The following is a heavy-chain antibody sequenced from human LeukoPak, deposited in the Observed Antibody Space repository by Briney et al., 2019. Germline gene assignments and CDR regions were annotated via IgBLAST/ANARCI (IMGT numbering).Heavy chain of an antibody. J-gene: IGHJ4*02. CDR2: ISAYNGNT. V-gene: IGHV1-18*01. D-gene: IGHD6-19*01. Sequence: ASVKVSCKASGYTFTSYGISWVRQAPGQGLEWMGWISAYNGNTNYAQKLQGRVTMTTDTSTSTAYMELRSLRSDDTAVYYCATEMPHSSGWSGFDYWGQGTLVTVSS. CDR3: ATEMPHSSGWSGFDY. CDR1: GYTFTSYG.